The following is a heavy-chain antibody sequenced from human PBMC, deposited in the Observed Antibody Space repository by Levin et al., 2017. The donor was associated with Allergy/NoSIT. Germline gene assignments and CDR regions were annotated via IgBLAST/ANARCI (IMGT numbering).Heavy chain of an antibody. CDR1: GFTFSSYS. Sequence: PGGSLRLSCAASGFTFSSYSMNWVRQAPGKGLEWVSSISSSSSYIYYADSVKGRFTISRDNAKNSLYLQMNSLRAEDTAVYYCASALVVVAATPTPRAIDYWGQGTLVTVSS. V-gene: IGHV3-21*01. D-gene: IGHD2-15*01. CDR2: ISSSSSYI. J-gene: IGHJ4*02. CDR3: ASALVVVAATPTPRAIDY.